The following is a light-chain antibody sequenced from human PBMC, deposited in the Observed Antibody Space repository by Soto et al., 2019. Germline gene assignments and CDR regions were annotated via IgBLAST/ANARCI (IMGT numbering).Light chain of an antibody. CDR2: GAS. Sequence: EIVMTQSAATLSVSPGERATLSCRASQSVSRNLAWYQQKPGQAPRLLIYGASTRATGIPARFSGSGSGTEFTLTISRLQSEDFAVYYCQQYNNWPRTFGQGTKVEIK. CDR1: QSVSRN. CDR3: QQYNNWPRT. V-gene: IGKV3-15*01. J-gene: IGKJ1*01.